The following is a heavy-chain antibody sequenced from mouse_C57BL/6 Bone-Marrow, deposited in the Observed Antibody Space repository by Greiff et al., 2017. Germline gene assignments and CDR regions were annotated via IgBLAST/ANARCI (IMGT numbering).Heavy chain of an antibody. CDR1: GYTFTSYW. CDR3: AMRLYYDYDGDY. Sequence: QVQLQQPGAELVKPGASVKMSCKASGYTFTSYWITWVKQRPGQGLEWIGDIYPGSGSTNYNEKFKSKATLTVDTSSSTAYMQLSSLTSVDSAVYDCAMRLYYDYDGDYWGQGTTLTVSS. D-gene: IGHD2-4*01. V-gene: IGHV1-55*01. J-gene: IGHJ2*01. CDR2: IYPGSGST.